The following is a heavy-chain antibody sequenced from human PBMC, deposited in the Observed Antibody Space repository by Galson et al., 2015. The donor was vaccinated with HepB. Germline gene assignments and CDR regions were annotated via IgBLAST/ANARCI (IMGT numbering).Heavy chain of an antibody. CDR2: IDPSDSYT. CDR1: GYSFTSYW. D-gene: IGHD3-22*01. J-gene: IGHJ4*02. Sequence: QSGAEVKKPGESLRISCKGSGYSFTSYWISWVRQMPGKGLEWMGRIDPSDSYTNYSPSFQGHVTISADKSISTAYLQWSSLKASDTAMYYCARHSTSTYYYDSSGYYNFDYWGQGTLVTVSS. CDR3: ARHSTSTYYYDSSGYYNFDY. V-gene: IGHV5-10-1*01.